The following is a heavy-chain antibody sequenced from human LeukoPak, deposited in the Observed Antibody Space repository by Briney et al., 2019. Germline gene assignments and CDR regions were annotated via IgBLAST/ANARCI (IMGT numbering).Heavy chain of an antibody. CDR3: ARGGHSGYDSSGYYGMDV. D-gene: IGHD5-12*01. CDR2: IYYSGST. J-gene: IGHJ6*02. CDR1: GGSISSYY. V-gene: IGHV4-59*08. Sequence: SETLSLTCTVSGGSISSYYWSWIRQPPGKGLEWIGYIYYSGSTNYNPSLKSRVTISVDTSKNQFSLKLSSVTAADTAVYYCARGGHSGYDSSGYYGMDVWGQGTTVTVSS.